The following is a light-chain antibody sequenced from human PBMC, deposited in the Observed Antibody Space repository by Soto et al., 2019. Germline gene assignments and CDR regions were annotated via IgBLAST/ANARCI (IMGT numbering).Light chain of an antibody. V-gene: IGKV1-33*01. CDR2: KAS. J-gene: IGKJ4*01. Sequence: QMTQSPSSLSASVGDRVTITCQASQDISNYLNWYQQKPGKAPKLLIYKASTLESGVPSRFRGTASGTEFTLTISSLQPDDYASYYCQEHGTYPLTFGGGTKVDIK. CDR3: QEHGTYPLT. CDR1: QDISNY.